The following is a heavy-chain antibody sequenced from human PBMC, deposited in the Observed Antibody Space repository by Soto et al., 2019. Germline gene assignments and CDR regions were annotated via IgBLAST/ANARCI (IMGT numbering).Heavy chain of an antibody. V-gene: IGHV3-9*01. Sequence: EVQLVESGGGLVQPGRSLRLSCAASGFTFDDYAMHWVRQAPGKGLEWVSGISWNSGSIGYADSVKGRFTISRDNAKNSLYLQMNRLRAEDTALYYCAKDILGWAVAGTLDYWGQGTLVTVSS. CDR2: ISWNSGSI. CDR3: AKDILGWAVAGTLDY. CDR1: GFTFDDYA. D-gene: IGHD6-19*01. J-gene: IGHJ4*02.